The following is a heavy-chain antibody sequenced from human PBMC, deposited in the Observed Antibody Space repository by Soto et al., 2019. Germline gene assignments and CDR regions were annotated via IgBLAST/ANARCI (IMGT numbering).Heavy chain of an antibody. V-gene: IGHV3-74*01. CDR1: GFAFSSYW. Sequence: VQLVASGGASVQPGGSLRLSCAASGFAFSSYWMHWVRQTPGKGLLWVARINADGGSTNYAESVKGRFTISRDNTKKTLYLQMDSMGAEDAAVYYCGRAWAFYERVEYWGQGTRIAVSS. CDR2: INADGGST. D-gene: IGHD3-16*01. CDR3: GRAWAFYERVEY. J-gene: IGHJ4*02.